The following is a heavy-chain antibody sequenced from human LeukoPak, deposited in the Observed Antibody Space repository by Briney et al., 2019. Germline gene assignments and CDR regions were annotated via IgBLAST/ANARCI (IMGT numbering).Heavy chain of an antibody. CDR1: GFTFTSYY. Sequence: GGSLRLSCAASGFTFTSYYMHWVRQAPGQGLEWMGIINPSGGSTSYAQKFQGRVTMTRDMSTSTVYMELSSLRSEDTAVYYCAREVSGPTGDAFDIWGQGTMVTVSS. CDR3: AREVSGPTGDAFDI. V-gene: IGHV1-46*01. D-gene: IGHD2-8*01. CDR2: INPSGGST. J-gene: IGHJ3*02.